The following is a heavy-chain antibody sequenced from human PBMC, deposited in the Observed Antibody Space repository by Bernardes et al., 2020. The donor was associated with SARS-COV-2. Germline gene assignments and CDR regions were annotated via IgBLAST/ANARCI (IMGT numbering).Heavy chain of an antibody. CDR2: IYWDDDK. J-gene: IGHJ5*02. V-gene: IGHV2-5*02. CDR3: AHWFGMITRAWFDP. D-gene: IGHD3-16*01. CDR1: GFSLNTSGLG. Sequence: GPTLVKPTQTLTLTCTFSGFSLNTSGLGLGWIRQPPGKPLECLAPIYWDDDKRYTPSLKSRLTITKDTSKNQVVLTMTNMDPVDTATYYCAHWFGMITRAWFDPWGQGTLVTVSS.